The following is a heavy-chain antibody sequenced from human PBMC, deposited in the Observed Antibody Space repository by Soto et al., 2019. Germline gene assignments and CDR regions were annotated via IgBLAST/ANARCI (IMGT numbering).Heavy chain of an antibody. J-gene: IGHJ5*02. Sequence: ASVKVSCKASGYTVTSYDINWVRQATGQGLECMGWMNPNSGNTGYAQKFQGRVTMTRNTSIRTAYMELSSLRSEDTAVYYCARGRTYDFWSGYYSAHNCFDRWGQGTLVTVSS. CDR1: GYTVTSYD. V-gene: IGHV1-8*01. CDR3: ARGRTYDFWSGYYSAHNCFDR. D-gene: IGHD3-3*01. CDR2: MNPNSGNT.